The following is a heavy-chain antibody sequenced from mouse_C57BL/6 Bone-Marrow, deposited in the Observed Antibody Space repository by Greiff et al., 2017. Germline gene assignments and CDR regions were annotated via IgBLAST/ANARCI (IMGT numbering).Heavy chain of an antibody. V-gene: IGHV3-6*01. CDR3: ARDHDYYGSRVYAMDY. CDR2: ISYDGSN. D-gene: IGHD1-1*01. CDR1: GYSITSGYY. Sequence: EVKVEESGPGLVKPSQSLSLTCSVTGYSITSGYYWNWIRQFPGNKLEWMGYISYDGSNNYNPSLKNRISITRDTSKNQFFLKLNSVTTEDTATYYCARDHDYYGSRVYAMDYWGQGTSVTVSS. J-gene: IGHJ4*01.